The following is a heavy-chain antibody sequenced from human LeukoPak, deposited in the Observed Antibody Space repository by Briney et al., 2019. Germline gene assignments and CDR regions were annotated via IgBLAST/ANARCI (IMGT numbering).Heavy chain of an antibody. CDR1: SGSISSGVYY. V-gene: IGHV4-39*07. D-gene: IGHD1-26*01. CDR3: ARGYEGELLPFDY. J-gene: IGHJ4*02. Sequence: SETLSLTCPVSSGSISSGVYYWSWIRQPPGKGLEWIEEINHSGSTNYHPSLKSRVTISVDTSKNQFSIRVSSVTAADTAVYYCARGYEGELLPFDYGGQGPLVPASS. CDR2: INHSGST.